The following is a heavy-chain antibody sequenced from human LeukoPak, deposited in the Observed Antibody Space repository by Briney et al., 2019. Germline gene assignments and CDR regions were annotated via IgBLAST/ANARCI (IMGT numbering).Heavy chain of an antibody. CDR2: ISGSGGST. CDR3: AKGWRSYDTLTGYYSDY. D-gene: IGHD3-9*01. CDR1: GFTFSGYA. V-gene: IGHV3-23*01. J-gene: IGHJ4*02. Sequence: GGSLRLSCAASGFTFSGYAMSWVRQAPGKGLEWVSAISGSGGSTYYADSVKGRFTISRDNFKNTLYLQMNSLRAEDTAVYYCAKGWRSYDTLTGYYSDYWGQGTLVTVSS.